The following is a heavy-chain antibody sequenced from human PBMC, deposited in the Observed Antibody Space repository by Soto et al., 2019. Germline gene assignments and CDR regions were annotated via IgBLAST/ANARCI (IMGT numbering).Heavy chain of an antibody. J-gene: IGHJ4*02. Sequence: ASVKVSCKASGYTFTSYGISWVRQAPGQGLEWMGWISAYNGNTNYAQKLQGRVTMTTDTSTSTAYMELRSLRSDDTAVYYCARDKGANVLRYFDSLTYYFDYWGQGTLVTVSS. D-gene: IGHD3-9*01. CDR2: ISAYNGNT. CDR1: GYTFTSYG. CDR3: ARDKGANVLRYFDSLTYYFDY. V-gene: IGHV1-18*01.